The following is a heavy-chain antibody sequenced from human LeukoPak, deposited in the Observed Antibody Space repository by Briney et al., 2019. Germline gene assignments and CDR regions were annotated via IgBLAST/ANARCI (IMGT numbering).Heavy chain of an antibody. V-gene: IGHV1-2*02. D-gene: IGHD5-18*01. CDR1: GYTFTGYY. J-gene: IGHJ6*02. CDR3: ARRGWWSGYSYGSGTRPADYGMDV. CDR2: INPNSGGT. Sequence: ASVKVSCKASGYTFTGYYMHWVRQAPGQGLEWMGWINPNSGGTNYAQKLQGRVTMTRDTSISTAYMELSRLRSDDTAVYYCARRGWWSGYSYGSGTRPADYGMDVWGQGTTVTVSS.